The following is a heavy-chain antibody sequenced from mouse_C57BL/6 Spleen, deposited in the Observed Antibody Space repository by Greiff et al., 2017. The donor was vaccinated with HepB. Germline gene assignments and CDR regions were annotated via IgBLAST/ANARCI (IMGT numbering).Heavy chain of an antibody. V-gene: IGHV1-22*01. CDR3: ARGEFITTVVGDY. J-gene: IGHJ2*01. D-gene: IGHD1-1*01. CDR1: GYTFTDYN. CDR2: INPNNGGT. Sequence: VQLQQSGPELVKPGASVKMSCKASGYTFTDYNMHWVKQSHGKSLEWIGYINPNNGGTSYNQKFKGKATLTVNKSSSTAYMELRSLTSEDSAVYYCARGEFITTVVGDYWGQGTTLTVSS.